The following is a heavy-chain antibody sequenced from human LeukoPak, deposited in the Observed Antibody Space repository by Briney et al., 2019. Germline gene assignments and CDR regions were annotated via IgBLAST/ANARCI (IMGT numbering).Heavy chain of an antibody. CDR1: GGTFSSYA. CDR3: ASSIAVAGTGFDY. V-gene: IGHV1-2*02. D-gene: IGHD6-19*01. Sequence: ASVKVSCKASGGTFSSYAISWVRQAPGQGLEWMGWINLNSGGTNYAQKFQGRVTMTRDTSISTAYMELSRLRSDDTAVYYCASSIAVAGTGFDYWGQGTLVTVSS. J-gene: IGHJ4*02. CDR2: INLNSGGT.